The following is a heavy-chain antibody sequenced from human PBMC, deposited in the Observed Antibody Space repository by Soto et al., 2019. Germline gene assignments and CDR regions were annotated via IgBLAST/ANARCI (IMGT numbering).Heavy chain of an antibody. V-gene: IGHV5-51*01. J-gene: IGHJ6*02. CDR1: GYSFPTFW. CDR2: IYPGDSDT. Sequence: GESLKISCKGSGYSFPTFWIGWVRQMPGKGLEWMGVIYPGDSDTRYSPSFQGQVTMSADRSISTAYLQRTSLKASDTAIYYCARSGRNAYYNMDVWGQGTTVTVSS. D-gene: IGHD3-16*01. CDR3: ARSGRNAYYNMDV.